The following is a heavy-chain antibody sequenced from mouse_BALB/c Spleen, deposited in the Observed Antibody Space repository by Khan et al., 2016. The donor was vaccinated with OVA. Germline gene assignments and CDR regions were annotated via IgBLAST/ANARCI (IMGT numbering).Heavy chain of an antibody. V-gene: IGHV1-80*01. D-gene: IGHD2-4*01. Sequence: QVRLQQSGAELVRPGSSVKISCKASGYAFSSYWMNWVKQRPGQGLEWIGQIYPGDGDTNYNGKLKGKATLTADKSSSTAYMQLSSLTSEYSAVYFYARSAMITSDYWGQGTTLTVSS. CDR2: IYPGDGDT. J-gene: IGHJ2*01. CDR1: GYAFSSYW. CDR3: ARSAMITSDY.